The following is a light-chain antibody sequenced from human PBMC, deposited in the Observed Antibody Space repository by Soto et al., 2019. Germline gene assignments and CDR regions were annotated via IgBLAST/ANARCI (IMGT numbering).Light chain of an antibody. J-gene: IGKJ1*01. Sequence: DKLMSQSPATLSVSPGERATLSCRASQSVRSNLAWYQQKPGQAPRLLIYGASTRATGIPARFSGSGSGTEFTLTISSLQSEDFAVYYCQQYNNWPWTFGQGTKVDIK. CDR2: GAS. CDR3: QQYNNWPWT. CDR1: QSVRSN. V-gene: IGKV3-15*01.